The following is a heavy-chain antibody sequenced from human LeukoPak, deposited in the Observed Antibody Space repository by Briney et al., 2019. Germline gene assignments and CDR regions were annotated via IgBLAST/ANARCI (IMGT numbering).Heavy chain of an antibody. CDR1: GFTFDDYA. J-gene: IGHJ4*02. D-gene: IGHD3-10*01. CDR3: ARDSVRGLLMFDY. V-gene: IGHV3-43*02. CDR2: ISGDSHST. Sequence: QPGGSLRLSCAASGFTFDDYAMHWVRQAPGKGLEWVSLISGDSHSTFYADSVKGRFTISRDNARNSLYLQVNSLRAEDTAVYFCARDSVRGLLMFDYWGQGTLVTVSS.